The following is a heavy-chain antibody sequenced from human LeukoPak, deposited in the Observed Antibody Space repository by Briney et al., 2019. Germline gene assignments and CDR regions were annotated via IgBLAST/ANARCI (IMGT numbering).Heavy chain of an antibody. V-gene: IGHV1-2*06. CDR1: GYTFTGYY. CDR2: ITPNSGGT. D-gene: IGHD2/OR15-2a*01. CDR3: ARSYANYFVSNTFDYPNNWFDP. Sequence: GASVKVSCKASGYTFTGYYMHWVRQAPGQGLEWMGRITPNSGGTNYAQKFQGRVTMTRDTSISTAYMELSRLRSDDTALYYCARSYANYFVSNTFDYPNNWFDPWGQGTLVTVSS. J-gene: IGHJ5*02.